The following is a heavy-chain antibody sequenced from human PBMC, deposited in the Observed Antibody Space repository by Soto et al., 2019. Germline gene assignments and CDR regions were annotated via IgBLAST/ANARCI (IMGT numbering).Heavy chain of an antibody. CDR2: IYHRGST. CDR3: ARVSGSYYYGMDV. V-gene: IGHV4-4*02. Sequence: SETLSLTCAVSGGSIGSINWWSWVRQTPGKRLEWIGEIYHRGSTNYNPSPKRRVTISVYKSKNQFSLKLSSVTAADTAVYYCARVSGSYYYGMDVWGQGTTVS. CDR1: GGSIGSINW. J-gene: IGHJ6*02. D-gene: IGHD3-10*01.